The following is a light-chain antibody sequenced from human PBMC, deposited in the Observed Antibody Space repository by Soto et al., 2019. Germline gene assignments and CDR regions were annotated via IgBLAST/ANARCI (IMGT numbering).Light chain of an antibody. CDR3: AAWDNGLMGGV. J-gene: IGLJ3*02. CDR1: SSNIGSNT. CDR2: SNN. V-gene: IGLV1-44*01. Sequence: QSVLTQPPSASGTPGQRVTISCSGSSSNIGSNTVNWYQQLPGTAPKLLIYSNNQRPSGVPDRFSGSKSGTSASLAISGPRSGDEAVYYCAAWDNGLMGGVFGGGTKLPAL.